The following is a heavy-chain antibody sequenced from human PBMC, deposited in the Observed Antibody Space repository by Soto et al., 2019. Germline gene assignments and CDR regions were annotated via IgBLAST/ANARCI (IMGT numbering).Heavy chain of an antibody. CDR2: IYSGGNT. Sequence: EVQLVESGGGLVQPGGSLRLSCAVSGFSVSNNFLSWVRQAPGKGLEWVSLIYSGGNTYYADSVKGRFTISRDNSKNTVYLQMNSLRAEDTAVYYCAGDPGKNFIWGQGTMVTVSS. J-gene: IGHJ3*02. CDR3: AGDPGKNFI. CDR1: GFSVSNNF. V-gene: IGHV3-66*01.